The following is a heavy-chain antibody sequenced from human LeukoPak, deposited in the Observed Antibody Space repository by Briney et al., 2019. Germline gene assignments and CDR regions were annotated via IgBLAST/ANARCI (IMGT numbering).Heavy chain of an antibody. CDR2: IYSSGST. V-gene: IGHV3-53*01. CDR3: ARTVVSRDGYKVGYFDY. CDR1: GFTVSSNY. J-gene: IGHJ4*02. Sequence: PGGSLRLSCAASGFTVSSNYMSWVRQAPGKGLEWVSLIYSSGSTYYADSVKGRFTISRDNSKNTLSLQMNSLRAEDTAVYYCARTVVSRDGYKVGYFDYWGQGTLVTVSS. D-gene: IGHD5-24*01.